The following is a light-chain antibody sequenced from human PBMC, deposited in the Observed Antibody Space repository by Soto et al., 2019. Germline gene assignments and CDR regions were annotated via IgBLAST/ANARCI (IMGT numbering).Light chain of an antibody. CDR1: QSISSW. CDR2: DAS. Sequence: DIPLTQSPPTLSASLLERVCIXSQTSQSISSWLAWYQQKPGKAPKLLIYDASSLESGVPSRFSGSGSGTEFTLTISSLQPDDFATYYCQQYNSYSWTFGQGTKVDIK. CDR3: QQYNSYSWT. J-gene: IGKJ1*01. V-gene: IGKV1-5*01.